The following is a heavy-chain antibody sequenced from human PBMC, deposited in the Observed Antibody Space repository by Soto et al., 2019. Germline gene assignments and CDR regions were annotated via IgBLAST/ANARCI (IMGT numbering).Heavy chain of an antibody. Sequence: PGGSLRLSCAASGFTFSSYAMSWVRQAPGKGLEWVSAISGSGGSTYYADSVKGRFTISRDNSKNTLYLQMNSLRAEDTAVYYCAKECPGYSSSWYECFDYWGQGTLVTVSS. J-gene: IGHJ4*02. V-gene: IGHV3-23*01. D-gene: IGHD6-13*01. CDR1: GFTFSSYA. CDR2: ISGSGGST. CDR3: AKECPGYSSSWYECFDY.